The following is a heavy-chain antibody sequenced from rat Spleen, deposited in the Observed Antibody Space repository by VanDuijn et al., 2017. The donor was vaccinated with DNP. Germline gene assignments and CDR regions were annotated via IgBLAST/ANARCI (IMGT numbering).Heavy chain of an antibody. CDR1: GFTFSDYY. V-gene: IGHV5-22*01. CDR3: ARHPLYGGYMYFDS. J-gene: IGHJ2*01. Sequence: EVQLVVSGGGLVQPGWSMKLSCAASGFTFSDYYMAWVRQAPTKGLEWVAYITHDGGGTYYGDSGKGRFTISRDNGRNTLYLQMDSLKSEDTATYYCARHPLYGGYMYFDSWGQGVMVTVSS. CDR2: ITHDGGGT. D-gene: IGHD1-11*01.